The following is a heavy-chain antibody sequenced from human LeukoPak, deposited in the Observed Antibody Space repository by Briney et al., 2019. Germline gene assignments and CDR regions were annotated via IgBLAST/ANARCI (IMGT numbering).Heavy chain of an antibody. CDR3: AKDLRTGDRDY. V-gene: IGHV3-23*01. CDR1: GFTVSSNY. CDR2: ISGSGGST. J-gene: IGHJ4*02. D-gene: IGHD7-27*01. Sequence: GGSLRLSCAASGFTVSSNYMSWVRQAPGKGLEWVSAISGSGGSTYYADSVKGRFTISRDNSKNTLYLQMNSLRAEDTAVYYCAKDLRTGDRDYWGQGTLVTVSS.